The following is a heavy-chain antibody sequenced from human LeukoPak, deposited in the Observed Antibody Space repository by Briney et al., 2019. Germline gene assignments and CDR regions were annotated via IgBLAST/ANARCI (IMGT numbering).Heavy chain of an antibody. V-gene: IGHV4-34*01. CDR2: INHSGST. Sequence: SETLSLTCAVYGGSFSGYYWSWIRQPPGKGLEWIGEINHSGSTNYNPSLKGRVTISVDTSKNQFSLKLSSVTAADTAVYYCARGRGGYSYGIDYWGQGTLVTVSS. J-gene: IGHJ4*02. D-gene: IGHD5-18*01. CDR1: GGSFSGYY. CDR3: ARGRGGYSYGIDY.